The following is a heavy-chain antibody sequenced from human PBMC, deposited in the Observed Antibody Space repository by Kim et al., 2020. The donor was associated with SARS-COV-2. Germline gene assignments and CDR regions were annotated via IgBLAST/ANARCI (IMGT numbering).Heavy chain of an antibody. CDR3: ARDPVDFTIYYYGMDV. D-gene: IGHD3-3*01. J-gene: IGHJ6*02. CDR2: IWYDGSNK. Sequence: GGSLRLSCAASGFTFSSYGMHWVRQAPGKGLEWVAVIWYDGSNKYYADSVKGRFTISRDNSKNTLYLQMNSLRAEDTAVYYCARDPVDFTIYYYGMDVWGQGTTVTVSS. CDR1: GFTFSSYG. V-gene: IGHV3-33*01.